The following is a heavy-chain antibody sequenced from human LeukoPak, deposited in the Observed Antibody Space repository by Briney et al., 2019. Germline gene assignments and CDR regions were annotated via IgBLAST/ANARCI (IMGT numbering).Heavy chain of an antibody. CDR3: ARGKYCTITDCLHGRFYFDY. CDR1: GFPFSTYS. V-gene: IGHV3-30*03. Sequence: GGSLRLSCAASGFPFSTYSMHWVRQAPGKGLEWVAVISSDGSSENYADSVEGRFTISRDNSKNTLYLQMNTLRAEDTAVYYCARGKYCTITDCLHGRFYFDYWGQGTLVTVPS. J-gene: IGHJ4*02. D-gene: IGHD2-2*01. CDR2: ISSDGSSE.